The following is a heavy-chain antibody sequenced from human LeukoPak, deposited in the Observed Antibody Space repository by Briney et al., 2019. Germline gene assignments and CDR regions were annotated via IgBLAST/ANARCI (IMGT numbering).Heavy chain of an antibody. D-gene: IGHD5-18*01. CDR2: ISSSGGST. J-gene: IGHJ4*02. CDR1: GFTFANYA. CDR3: AKDQGYSYGYPTFDY. V-gene: IGHV3-23*01. Sequence: GGSLRLSCAASGFTFANYAMSWVRQAPGKGLEWVSTISSSGGSTYYADSVKGRFTISRDSSKNTLYLQMNSLRAEDTAVYYCAKDQGYSYGYPTFDYWGQGTLVTVSS.